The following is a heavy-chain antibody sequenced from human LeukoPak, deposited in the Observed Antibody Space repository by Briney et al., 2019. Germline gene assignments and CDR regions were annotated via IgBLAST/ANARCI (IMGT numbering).Heavy chain of an antibody. Sequence: ASVKVSCKASGYTFTSYAMNWLRQAPGQGLEWMGCINTNTGNPTYAQGFTGRFVFSLDTSVSTAYLQISSLKAEDTAVYYCARADVDWLFVRPSGQYDYWGQGNLVTVSS. D-gene: IGHD3-9*01. CDR2: INTNTGNP. CDR1: GYTFTSYA. J-gene: IGHJ4*02. V-gene: IGHV7-4-1*02. CDR3: ARADVDWLFVRPSGQYDY.